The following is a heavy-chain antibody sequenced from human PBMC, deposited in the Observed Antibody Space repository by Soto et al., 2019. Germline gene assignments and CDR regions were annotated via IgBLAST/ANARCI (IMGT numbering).Heavy chain of an antibody. D-gene: IGHD3-16*01. CDR1: GFTFSDYY. J-gene: IGHJ3*02. CDR2: ISSSGSTI. Sequence: GGSLRLSCAASGFTFSDYYMSWIRQAPGKGLEWVSYISSSGSTIYYADSVKGRFTISRDNAKNSLYLQMNSLRAEDTAVYYCAGEYYDYIWGSPVSGAFDIWGQGTMVTVSS. CDR3: AGEYYDYIWGSPVSGAFDI. V-gene: IGHV3-11*01.